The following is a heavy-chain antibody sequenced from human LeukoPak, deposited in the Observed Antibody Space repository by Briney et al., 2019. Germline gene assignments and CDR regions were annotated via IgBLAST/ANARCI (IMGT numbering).Heavy chain of an antibody. V-gene: IGHV3-21*01. CDR3: ARDPYSGHYGNDYYYYMDV. J-gene: IGHJ6*03. Sequence: GGSLRLSCAASGFTFNSYSMNWVRQAPGKGLEWVSSISGSNSYIYYADSMKGRFTISRDNAKSSLYLQMNNLRAEDTAVYYCARDPYSGHYGNDYYYYMDVWGKGTTVTISS. CDR1: GFTFNSYS. CDR2: ISGSNSYI. D-gene: IGHD5-12*01.